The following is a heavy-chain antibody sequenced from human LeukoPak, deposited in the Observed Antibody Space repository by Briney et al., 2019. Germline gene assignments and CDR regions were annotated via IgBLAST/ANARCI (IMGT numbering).Heavy chain of an antibody. CDR1: GGSISSYY. CDR3: AIAVAGTGAAFDI. V-gene: IGHV4-59*01. D-gene: IGHD6-19*01. J-gene: IGHJ3*02. CDR2: IYYSGST. Sequence: PSETLSLTCTVSGGSISSYYWSWIRQPPGKGLEWIGYIYYSGSTNYNPSLKSRVTISVDTPKNQFSLKLSSVTAADTAVYYCAIAVAGTGAAFDIWGQGTMVTVSS.